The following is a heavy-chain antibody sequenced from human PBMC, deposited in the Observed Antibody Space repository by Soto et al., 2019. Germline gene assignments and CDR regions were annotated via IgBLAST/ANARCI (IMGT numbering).Heavy chain of an antibody. Sequence: QVQLVQSGAEVKKPGSSVKVSCKASGGRFSRHTVSWVRQAPGQGLEWVGGIIPIFGTTNYGNILRGRVTITADASTGTAYMELSSLRSDDTAVYYCARDGGRHSGGIDYWGQGTLVTVSS. CDR2: IIPIFGTT. CDR1: GGRFSRHT. D-gene: IGHD1-26*01. J-gene: IGHJ4*02. CDR3: ARDGGRHSGGIDY. V-gene: IGHV1-69*01.